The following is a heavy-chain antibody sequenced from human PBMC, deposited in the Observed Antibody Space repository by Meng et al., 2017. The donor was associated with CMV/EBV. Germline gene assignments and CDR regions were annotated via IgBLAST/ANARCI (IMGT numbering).Heavy chain of an antibody. Sequence: CAASGVTFRSYSMHWVRQAPGKGLEWVAVISYDGSNKYYADSVKGRFTISRDNSKNTLYLQMDSLRDEDTAVYYCASGIVAATYFDYWGQGTLVTVSS. V-gene: IGHV3-30-3*01. CDR3: ASGIVAATYFDY. J-gene: IGHJ4*02. CDR1: GVTFRSYS. D-gene: IGHD1-26*01. CDR2: ISYDGSNK.